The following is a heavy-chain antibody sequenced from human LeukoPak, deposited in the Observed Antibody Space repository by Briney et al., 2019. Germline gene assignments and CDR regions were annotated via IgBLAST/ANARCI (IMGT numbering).Heavy chain of an antibody. V-gene: IGHV1-18*01. Sequence: ASVKVSCKASGYTFTSYGISWVRQAPGQGLEWMGWISGYNGKTNSAQKLQGRVTMTTDTATSTAYMELRSLRSEDTAVYYCARHIPALEGNWFDHWGQGTLVTVSS. D-gene: IGHD6-25*01. CDR3: ARHIPALEGNWFDH. J-gene: IGHJ5*02. CDR1: GYTFTSYG. CDR2: ISGYNGKT.